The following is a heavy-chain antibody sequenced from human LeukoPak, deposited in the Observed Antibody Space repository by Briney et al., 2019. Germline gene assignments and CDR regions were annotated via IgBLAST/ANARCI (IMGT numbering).Heavy chain of an antibody. V-gene: IGHV3-7*01. Sequence: PGGSLRLSCAASGFTFSSYWMSWVRQTPGKGLELVANIKHDGSEMFYVDSVKGRFSISRDNAENSLYLQMSSLRAEDTAMYYCARHYWCDSIKCYAGFFDSWGQGTLVTVSS. J-gene: IGHJ4*02. CDR2: IKHDGSEM. CDR3: ARHYWCDSIKCYAGFFDS. D-gene: IGHD2-2*01. CDR1: GFTFSSYW.